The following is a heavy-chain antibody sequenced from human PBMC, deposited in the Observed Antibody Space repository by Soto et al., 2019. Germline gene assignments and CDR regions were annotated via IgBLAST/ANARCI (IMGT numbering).Heavy chain of an antibody. J-gene: IGHJ6*02. CDR2: INAGNGNT. Sequence: GALLKVYCKASGYAFTIYAIHWVRQAPGERLEWMGWINAGNGNTKYSQKFQGRVTITRDTSASTAYMELSSLRSEDTAVYYCARVVHIVVVTAISDYYYHCRDVWGHGTTVTV. V-gene: IGHV1-3*01. D-gene: IGHD2-21*02. CDR3: ARVVHIVVVTAISDYYYHCRDV. CDR1: GYAFTIYA.